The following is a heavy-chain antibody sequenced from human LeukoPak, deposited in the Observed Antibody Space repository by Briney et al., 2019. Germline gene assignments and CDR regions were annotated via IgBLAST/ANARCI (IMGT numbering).Heavy chain of an antibody. CDR3: ASPGSDWLLSSGGYYGMDV. D-gene: IGHD3-9*01. CDR2: IYPGDSDT. V-gene: IGHV5-51*01. CDR1: GYSFTSYW. J-gene: IGHJ6*02. Sequence: GESLKISCKGSGYSFTSYWIGWVRQMPGKGLEWMGIIYPGDSDTRYSPSFQGQVTISADKSISTAYLQWSSLKASDTAMYYCASPGSDWLLSSGGYYGMDVWGQGTTVTVSS.